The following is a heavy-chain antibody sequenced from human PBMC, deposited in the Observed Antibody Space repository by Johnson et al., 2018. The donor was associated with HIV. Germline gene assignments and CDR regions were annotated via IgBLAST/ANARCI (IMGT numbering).Heavy chain of an antibody. D-gene: IGHD1-26*01. Sequence: VQLVESGGGLAKPAWSPRLSCAGSQFTFRSYYMKCVRQAPGKGLEWVANIKEDGSEEYYVDSMEGRITISRDNAKNSLYLQMDSLRAEDPAVYYCARGGSSRNPAFDIWGQGTMVTVSS. CDR2: IKEDGSEE. J-gene: IGHJ3*02. CDR1: QFTFRSYY. V-gene: IGHV3-7*02. CDR3: ARGGSSRNPAFDI.